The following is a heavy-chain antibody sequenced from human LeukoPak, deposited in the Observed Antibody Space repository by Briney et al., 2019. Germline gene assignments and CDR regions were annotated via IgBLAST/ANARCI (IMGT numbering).Heavy chain of an antibody. CDR3: ARSEPDYGDYVGPYYIDY. J-gene: IGHJ4*02. CDR2: IYSGGST. D-gene: IGHD4-17*01. V-gene: IGHV3-53*01. Sequence: TGGSLRLSCAASGFTVSSNYMSWVRQAPGKGLEWVSVIYSGGSTYYADSVKGRFTISRDNSKNTLYLQMNSLRAEDTAVYYCARSEPDYGDYVGPYYIDYWGQGTLVTVSS. CDR1: GFTVSSNY.